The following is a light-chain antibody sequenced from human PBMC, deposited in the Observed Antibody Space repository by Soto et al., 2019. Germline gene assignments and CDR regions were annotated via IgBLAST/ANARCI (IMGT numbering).Light chain of an antibody. J-gene: IGKJ4*01. Sequence: EVVFTPSPVTLSLSPGERATLSCRASQSFRGLLAWYQQKPGQAPRLLISGASTGATGIPARFSGSGSGTDFTLTISSLEPEDFAVYYCQQRSSWPLTFGGGTKVDI. CDR2: GAS. V-gene: IGKV3-11*01. CDR3: QQRSSWPLT. CDR1: QSFRGL.